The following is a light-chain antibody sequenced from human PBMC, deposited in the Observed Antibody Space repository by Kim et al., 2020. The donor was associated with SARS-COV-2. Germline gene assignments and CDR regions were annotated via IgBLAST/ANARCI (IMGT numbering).Light chain of an antibody. Sequence: EIVMTQSPATLSVSPGDRATLSCRASQRINSNLAWYQQKPGQAPRLLIFGASTRATGIPVRFSGSGSGTEFTLTINGLQSEDFAVYYCQHYHNWPPITFGPGTRLEIK. CDR3: QHYHNWPPIT. J-gene: IGKJ5*01. CDR1: QRINSN. V-gene: IGKV3-15*01. CDR2: GAS.